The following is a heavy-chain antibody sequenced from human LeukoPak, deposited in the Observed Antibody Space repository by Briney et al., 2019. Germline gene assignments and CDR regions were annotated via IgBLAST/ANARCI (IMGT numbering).Heavy chain of an antibody. CDR1: GGSISSNY. J-gene: IGHJ4*02. V-gene: IGHV4-59*01. D-gene: IGHD6-13*01. CDR2: IHYSGAT. CDR3: AGDAAGFNSSWEFDY. Sequence: SETLSLTCTVSGGSISSNYWSCIRQPPGKGLECIGYIHYSGATNYNPSLKSRVTISADTSKNQFSLKLSSVTAADTAMYYCAGDAAGFNSSWEFDYWGQGTLVTVSS.